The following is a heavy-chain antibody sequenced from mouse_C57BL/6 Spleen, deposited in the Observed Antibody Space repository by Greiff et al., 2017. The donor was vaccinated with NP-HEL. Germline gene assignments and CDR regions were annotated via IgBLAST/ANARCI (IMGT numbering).Heavy chain of an antibody. CDR1: GYAFTNYL. D-gene: IGHD2-1*01. CDR2: INPGSGGT. CDR3: ARSRDGKREYYAMDH. Sequence: QVQLKESGAELVRPGTSVKVSCKASGYAFTNYLIEWVKQRPGQGLEWIGVINPGSGGTNYNEKFKGKATLTADKSSSTAYMQLSSLTSEDSAVYFWARSRDGKREYYAMDHWGQGTSVTVSS. J-gene: IGHJ4*01. V-gene: IGHV1-54*01.